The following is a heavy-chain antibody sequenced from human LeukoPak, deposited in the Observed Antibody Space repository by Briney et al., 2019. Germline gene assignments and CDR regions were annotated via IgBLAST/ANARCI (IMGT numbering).Heavy chain of an antibody. CDR2: IYSSGNT. Sequence: SETLSLTCTVSGGSISSGSYYWSWIRQPAGKGLEWIGRIYSSGNTNYNPSLKSRVTMSIDTSKNQFSLKLNSVTAADTAVYYCARGDGNWNDRDDAFDIWGQGTKVTVSS. V-gene: IGHV4-61*02. CDR1: GGSISSGSYY. D-gene: IGHD1-1*01. CDR3: ARGDGNWNDRDDAFDI. J-gene: IGHJ3*02.